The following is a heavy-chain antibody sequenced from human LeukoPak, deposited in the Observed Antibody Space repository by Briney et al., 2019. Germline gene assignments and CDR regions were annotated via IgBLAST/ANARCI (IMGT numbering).Heavy chain of an antibody. D-gene: IGHD5-18*01. V-gene: IGHV4-39*07. CDR2: IFYRGST. J-gene: IGHJ2*01. Sequence: SETLSLTRTVSGGSISTSNFYWGWIRQPPGKGLEWIGNIFYRGSTYYNPSLKSRVTISVDTSKNQFSLKLSSVTAADTAVYYCAREVGGLYSYGSRPYWYFDLWGRGTLVTVSS. CDR3: AREVGGLYSYGSRPYWYFDL. CDR1: GGSISTSNFY.